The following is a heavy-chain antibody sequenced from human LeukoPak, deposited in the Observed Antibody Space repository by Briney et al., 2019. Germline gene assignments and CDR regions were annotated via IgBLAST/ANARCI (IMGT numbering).Heavy chain of an antibody. CDR2: ISTSGAGT. CDR3: AKDRLDGAAAEY. V-gene: IGHV3-23*01. Sequence: KIGGSLRLSCAASGFSFSNYVMSWVRQTPGKGLEWVSVISTSGAGTYYAESVKGRFTISRDNSKNTVYLQMNSLRAEDTAVYHCAKDRLDGAAAEYWGQGTLVTVSS. D-gene: IGHD6-13*01. J-gene: IGHJ4*02. CDR1: GFSFSNYV.